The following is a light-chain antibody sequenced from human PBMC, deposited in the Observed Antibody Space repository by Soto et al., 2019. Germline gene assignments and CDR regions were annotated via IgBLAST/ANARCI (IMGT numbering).Light chain of an antibody. Sequence: QSVLTQPPSVSAAPGQKVTISCSGSSSNIGNNYVSWYQQLPGTAPKLLIYDNNQRPSGIPDRFSGYKSGTSATLGITGLQTGDEADYYCGTWDSSLSAGVFGGGTQLTVL. CDR1: SSNIGNNY. V-gene: IGLV1-51*01. CDR3: GTWDSSLSAGV. J-gene: IGLJ2*01. CDR2: DNN.